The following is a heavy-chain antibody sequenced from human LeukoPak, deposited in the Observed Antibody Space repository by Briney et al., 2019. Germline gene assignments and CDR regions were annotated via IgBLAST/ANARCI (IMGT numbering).Heavy chain of an antibody. D-gene: IGHD6-19*01. Sequence: PGGSLRLSCAASGFTFSSYSMNRVRQAPGKGLEWVSYISSSSNTIYYADSVKGRFTISRDNAKNSLYLQMNSLRAEDTAVYYCAKEPASSGWFDPWGQGTLVAVSS. CDR3: AKEPASSGWFDP. CDR2: ISSSSNTI. CDR1: GFTFSSYS. J-gene: IGHJ5*02. V-gene: IGHV3-48*01.